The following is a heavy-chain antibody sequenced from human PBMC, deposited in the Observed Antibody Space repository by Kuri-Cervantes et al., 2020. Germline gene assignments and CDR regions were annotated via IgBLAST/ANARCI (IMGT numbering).Heavy chain of an antibody. CDR2: ISYDGSNK. V-gene: IGHV3-30-3*01. CDR1: GFTFSSYA. Sequence: GGSLRLSCAASGFTFSSYAMHWVRQAPGKGLEWVAVISYDGSNKYYADSVKGRFTISRDNSKNTLYLQMNSLRAEDTAVYYCAKGESFTVVIPFDPWGQGTRVTVSS. CDR3: AKGESFTVVIPFDP. D-gene: IGHD3-22*01. J-gene: IGHJ5*02.